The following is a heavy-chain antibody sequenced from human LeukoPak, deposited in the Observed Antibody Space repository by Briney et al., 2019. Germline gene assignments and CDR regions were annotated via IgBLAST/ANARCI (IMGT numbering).Heavy chain of an antibody. J-gene: IGHJ4*02. CDR3: ARSPGGSLEWFSTYFLDY. Sequence: PGGSLRLSCAASGFTFSAYWMSWVRQAPGKGLEWVANIKQDGSDEYYVDSVKGRFTISRDNAKNSLYLQMNSLRAEDTAVYYCARSPGGSLEWFSTYFLDYWGQGTLVTVSS. CDR1: GFTFSAYW. V-gene: IGHV3-7*01. D-gene: IGHD3-3*01. CDR2: IKQDGSDE.